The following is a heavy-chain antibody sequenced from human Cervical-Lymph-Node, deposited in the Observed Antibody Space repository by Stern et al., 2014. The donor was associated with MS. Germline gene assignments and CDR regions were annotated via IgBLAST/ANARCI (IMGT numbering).Heavy chain of an antibody. J-gene: IGHJ4*02. CDR1: GGTFSSYA. CDR2: IIPTFGTP. V-gene: IGHV1-69*01. CDR3: ARGRAYSFGDFDY. D-gene: IGHD5-18*01. Sequence: QMQLVQSGAEVKKPGSSVKVSCKASGGTFSSYAFSWVRQAPGHGLEWMGGIIPTFGTPKYGQKFQGRVTITADESTTTVYMELSSLRSEDMAIFYCARGRAYSFGDFDYWGQGTLVTVSS.